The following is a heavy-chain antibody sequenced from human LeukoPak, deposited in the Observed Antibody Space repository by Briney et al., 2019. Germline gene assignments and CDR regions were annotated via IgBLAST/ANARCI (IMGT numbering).Heavy chain of an antibody. J-gene: IGHJ4*02. V-gene: IGHV3-48*03. Sequence: PGGSLRLSCAASGXTFSSYEMNWVRQAPGKGLEWVSYISSSGSTIYYADSVKGRFTISRDNAKNSLYLQMNSLRAEDTAVYYCARASVVVDYWGQGTLVTVSS. CDR2: ISSSGSTI. D-gene: IGHD2-21*01. CDR1: GXTFSSYE. CDR3: ARASVVVDY.